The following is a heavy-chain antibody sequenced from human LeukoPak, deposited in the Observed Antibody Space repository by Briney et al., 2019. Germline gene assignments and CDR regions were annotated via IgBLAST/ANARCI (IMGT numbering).Heavy chain of an antibody. J-gene: IGHJ4*02. Sequence: GGSLRLSCVASGFTFSDYWMSWVRQAPGKGLEWVANIKQDGSDKQYVDSIKGRFTISRDNAKNTLYLQMDSLRVEDTAIYYCARFSRVQSSFWGQGTLVTVSS. V-gene: IGHV3-7*01. CDR2: IKQDGSDK. CDR1: GFTFSDYW. CDR3: ARFSRVQSSF. D-gene: IGHD4/OR15-4a*01.